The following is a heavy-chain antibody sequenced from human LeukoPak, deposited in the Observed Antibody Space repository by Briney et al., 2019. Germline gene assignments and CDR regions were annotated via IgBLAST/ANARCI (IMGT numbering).Heavy chain of an antibody. Sequence: GGSLRLSCAASTFPFSSYNMNWVRQAPGKGLEWVSSISSSGTYIYYRDSVKGRFTISRDNAENSLYLEMNSLRVEDTAIYYCVRDRGSYRPIDYWGQGTLVTVSS. CDR2: ISSSGTYI. J-gene: IGHJ4*02. V-gene: IGHV3-21*01. D-gene: IGHD1-26*01. CDR1: TFPFSSYN. CDR3: VRDRGSYRPIDY.